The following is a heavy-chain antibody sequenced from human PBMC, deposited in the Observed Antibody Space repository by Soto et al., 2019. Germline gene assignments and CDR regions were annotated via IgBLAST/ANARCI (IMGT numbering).Heavy chain of an antibody. J-gene: IGHJ5*02. CDR3: ARRSIAAAGWWFDP. CDR2: IYYSGST. Sequence: QVQLQESGPGLVKPSQTLSLTCTVSGGSISSGGYYWSWIRQHPGKGLEWIGYIYYSGSTYYNPTLKSRLTVSVDTSKNQFSLKLSSVTAADTAVYYCARRSIAAAGWWFDPWGQGTLVTVSS. D-gene: IGHD6-13*01. V-gene: IGHV4-31*03. CDR1: GGSISSGGYY.